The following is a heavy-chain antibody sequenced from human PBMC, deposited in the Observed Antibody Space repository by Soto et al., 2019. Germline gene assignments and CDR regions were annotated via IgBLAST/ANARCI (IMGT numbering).Heavy chain of an antibody. CDR2: ISSSSSYI. D-gene: IGHD3-9*01. Sequence: GGSLRLSCAASGFTFSSYSMNWVRQAPGKGLEWVSSISSSSSYIYYADSVKGRFTISRDNAKNSLYLQMNSLRAEDPAVYYCARDREGSYYDILTGYYPLFDYWGQGTLVTVSS. V-gene: IGHV3-21*01. CDR3: ARDREGSYYDILTGYYPLFDY. J-gene: IGHJ4*02. CDR1: GFTFSSYS.